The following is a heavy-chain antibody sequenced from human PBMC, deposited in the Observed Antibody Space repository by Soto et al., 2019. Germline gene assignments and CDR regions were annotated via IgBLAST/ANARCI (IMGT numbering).Heavy chain of an antibody. D-gene: IGHD2-2*01. CDR3: GRDGRYCSSPRCSY. V-gene: IGHV3-23*01. CDR1: GFTFSSYA. J-gene: IGHJ4*02. CDR2: ISGSGGST. Sequence: GGSLRLSCAASGFTFSSYAMSWVRQAPGKGLEWVSAISGSGGSTYYADSVKGRFTISRDNSKNTLYLQMNSLRAEDTAVYYCGRDGRYCSSPRCSYWGEGTLVTVSS.